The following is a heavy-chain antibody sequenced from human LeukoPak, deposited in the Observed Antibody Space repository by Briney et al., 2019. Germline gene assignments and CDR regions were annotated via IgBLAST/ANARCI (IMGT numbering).Heavy chain of an antibody. D-gene: IGHD6-13*01. J-gene: IGHJ4*02. V-gene: IGHV3-23*01. CDR1: GFTFSSYA. CDR2: ISGSGGST. Sequence: GGSLRLSCAASGFTFSSYAMSWVRQAPGKGLEWVSAISGSGGSTYYADSVKGRFTISRDNSKNTLYLQMNSLRAEDTAVYYCAKKGYSSSWYVFLGLFDYWGQGTLVTVSS. CDR3: AKKGYSSSWYVFLGLFDY.